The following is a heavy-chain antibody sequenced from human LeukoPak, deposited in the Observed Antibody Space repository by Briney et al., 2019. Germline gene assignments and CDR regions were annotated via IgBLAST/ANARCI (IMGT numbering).Heavy chain of an antibody. CDR3: ARQLGRTHFDY. Sequence: ASVTVSCKASGYTFTSYAMNWVRQAPGQGLDWMGWINTNTGNPTYAQGFTGRFVFSLDTSVSTAYLQTSSLKAEDTAVYYCARQLGRTHFDYWGQGTLVTVSS. D-gene: IGHD1-1*01. CDR1: GYTFTSYA. CDR2: INTNTGNP. J-gene: IGHJ4*02. V-gene: IGHV7-4-1*02.